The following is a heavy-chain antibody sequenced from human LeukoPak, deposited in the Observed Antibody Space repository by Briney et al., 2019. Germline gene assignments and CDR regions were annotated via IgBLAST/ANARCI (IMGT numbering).Heavy chain of an antibody. CDR3: ARERYQPLDY. CDR2: ITVYNGDT. J-gene: IGHJ4*02. D-gene: IGHD2-2*01. CDR1: GYTFTSYD. Sequence: ASVKVSCKASGYTFTSYDINWVRQATGQGLEWMGWITVYNGDTDYAQKFQGRVTLTTDTSTSTAYMELRSLRSDDTAVYYCARERYQPLDYWGQGTLVTVSS. V-gene: IGHV1-18*01.